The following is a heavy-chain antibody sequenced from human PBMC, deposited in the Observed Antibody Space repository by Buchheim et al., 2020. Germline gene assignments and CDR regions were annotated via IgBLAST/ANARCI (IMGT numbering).Heavy chain of an antibody. J-gene: IGHJ6*02. Sequence: QVQLVESGGGVVQPGRSLRLSCAASGFTFSSYAMHWVRQAPGKGLEWVAVISYDGSNKYYADSVKGRFTISRDNSKNTLSLQMNSLRAEDTAVYYCAGEPLRRYFDWLLNGGMDVWGQGTT. D-gene: IGHD3-9*01. CDR1: GFTFSSYA. V-gene: IGHV3-30*04. CDR3: AGEPLRRYFDWLLNGGMDV. CDR2: ISYDGSNK.